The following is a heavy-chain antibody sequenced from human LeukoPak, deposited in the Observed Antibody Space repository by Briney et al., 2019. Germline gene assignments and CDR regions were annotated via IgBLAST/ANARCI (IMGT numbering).Heavy chain of an antibody. CDR3: SQGSAQYFDY. CDR1: GLTLSNVW. V-gene: IGHV3-15*07. Sequence: PGGSLRLSCAVSGLTLSNVWMNWVRQAPGKGLEWVGRIRSRGDGGTTDFAAPVKGRFTISRDDSKNTLYLQMNSLTSEDTAVHYCSQGSAQYFDYWGQGTLVTVSS. D-gene: IGHD2-15*01. J-gene: IGHJ4*02. CDR2: IRSRGDGGTT.